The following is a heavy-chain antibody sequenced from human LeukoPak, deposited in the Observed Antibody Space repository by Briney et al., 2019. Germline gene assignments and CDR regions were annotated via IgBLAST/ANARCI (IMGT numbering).Heavy chain of an antibody. J-gene: IGHJ4*02. V-gene: IGHV4-38-2*02. D-gene: IGHD3-10*01. CDR1: GYSISSGYY. Sequence: SETLSLTCTVSGYSISSGYYWGWIRQPPGKGLEWIGSIYHSGSTYYNPSLKSRVTISVDTSKNQFSLKLSSVTAADTAVYYCAREIVWFEELQRRFDYWGQGTLVTVSS. CDR2: IYHSGST. CDR3: AREIVWFEELQRRFDY.